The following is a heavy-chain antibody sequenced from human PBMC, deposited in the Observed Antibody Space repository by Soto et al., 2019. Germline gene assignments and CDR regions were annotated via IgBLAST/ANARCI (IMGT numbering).Heavy chain of an antibody. V-gene: IGHV2-5*02. Sequence: QITLKESGTTLVKPTQTLTLTCTFSGFSLSTSGVDVGWIRQPPGKALEWLALIYWDDDKRYSPSLKSRLTITKDTSKTQVVLTMTNMDPVDTATYYCAHKYSRSWYPAAPSFDIWGQGTMVTVSS. D-gene: IGHD6-13*01. CDR2: IYWDDDK. CDR3: AHKYSRSWYPAAPSFDI. J-gene: IGHJ3*02. CDR1: GFSLSTSGVD.